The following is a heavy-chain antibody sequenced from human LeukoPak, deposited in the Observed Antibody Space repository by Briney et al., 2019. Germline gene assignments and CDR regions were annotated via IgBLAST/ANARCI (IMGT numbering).Heavy chain of an antibody. Sequence: KTGGSLRLSCAATGFTFSNVWMSWVRQAPRKGLEWVGRIKSTTSGGTTDYAAPVKGRFSISRDDSKNMLYLQMNSLKTEDTAVYHCATYNRKDAFDFWGRGTMVTVSS. J-gene: IGHJ3*01. CDR1: GFTFSNVW. CDR3: ATYNRKDAFDF. D-gene: IGHD1-1*01. V-gene: IGHV3-15*01. CDR2: IKSTTSGGTT.